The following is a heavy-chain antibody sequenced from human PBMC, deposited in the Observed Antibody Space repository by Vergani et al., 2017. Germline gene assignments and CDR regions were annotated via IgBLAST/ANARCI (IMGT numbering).Heavy chain of an antibody. D-gene: IGHD2-2*01. V-gene: IGHV1-46*03. CDR1: GYTFTSYY. CDR3: AREYCSSTSCYGHPARYFDY. Sequence: QVQLVQSGAEVKKPGASVKVSCKASGYTFTSYYMHWVRQAPGQGLEWMGIINPSGGSTSYAQKFQGRVTMTRDTSTSTVYMELSSLRSEDTAVYYCAREYCSSTSCYGHPARYFDYWGQGTLVTVSS. CDR2: INPSGGST. J-gene: IGHJ4*02.